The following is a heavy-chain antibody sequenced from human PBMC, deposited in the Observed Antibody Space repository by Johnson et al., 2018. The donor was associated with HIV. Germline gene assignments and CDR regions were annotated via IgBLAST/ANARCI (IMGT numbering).Heavy chain of an antibody. CDR1: GFTVSSNY. J-gene: IGHJ3*02. Sequence: EQLVESGGGLVQPGGSLRLSCAASGFTVSSNYMSWVRQAPGKGLEWVSLINTGGSTYYADSVKGRFTISRDNSKNTLYLQMNSLRAEDKAVYYCARDPFRDAFDIWGQGTMVTGS. V-gene: IGHV3-66*01. CDR3: ARDPFRDAFDI. CDR2: INTGGST.